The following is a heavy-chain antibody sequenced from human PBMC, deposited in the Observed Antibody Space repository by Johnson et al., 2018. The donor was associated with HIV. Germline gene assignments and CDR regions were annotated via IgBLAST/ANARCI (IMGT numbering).Heavy chain of an antibody. CDR1: GFTFSNFA. Sequence: QVHLVESGGGVVQPGRSLRLSCAASGFTFSNFAMHWVRQAPGKGLEWVVVISYDGSNKYYADSVKGRFTISRDNSKNTLYLQMNSLRAGDSAVYYCARVGGSWMLDAFDIWGQGTVVTVSS. V-gene: IGHV3-30*04. CDR3: ARVGGSWMLDAFDI. CDR2: ISYDGSNK. D-gene: IGHD3-10*01. J-gene: IGHJ3*02.